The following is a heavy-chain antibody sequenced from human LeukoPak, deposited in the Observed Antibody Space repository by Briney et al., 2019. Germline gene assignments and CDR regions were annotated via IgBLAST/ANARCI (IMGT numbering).Heavy chain of an antibody. CDR3: ARSSYYYAADALDI. J-gene: IGHJ3*02. CDR1: GGSFSSDY. V-gene: IGHV4-59*01. Sequence: SETLSLTCSVSGGSFSSDYWSWIRQPPGKGLEWSGDIYYSGSTNYNPSLKSRVTISVDTSKKQCSLTLMSVTAAAAAAYYCARSSYYYAADALDIWGQGTMVTASS. D-gene: IGHD3-10*01. CDR2: IYYSGST.